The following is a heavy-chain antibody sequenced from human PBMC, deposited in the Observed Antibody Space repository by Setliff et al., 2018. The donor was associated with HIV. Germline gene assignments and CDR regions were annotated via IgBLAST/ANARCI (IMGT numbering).Heavy chain of an antibody. CDR1: GYTFIDYY. D-gene: IGHD3-22*01. CDR3: GRATEYYDTSGYPRRTLVDD. CDR2: INPKTGGT. V-gene: IGHV1-2*02. Sequence: WASVKVSCKASGYTFIDYYIHWVRQAPGQGLEWMGWINPKTGGTSFAKKFQDRVTMSRDTSISTAYMQLSSLRSDDTAMYYCGRATEYYDTSGYPRRTLVDDWGQGALVTVSS. J-gene: IGHJ4*02.